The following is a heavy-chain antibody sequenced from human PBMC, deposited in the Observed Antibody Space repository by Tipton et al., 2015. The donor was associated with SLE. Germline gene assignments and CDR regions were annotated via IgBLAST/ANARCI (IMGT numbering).Heavy chain of an antibody. CDR2: IYYSGST. Sequence: TLSLTCTVSGGSISSYYWSWIRLPPGKGLEWIGYIYYSGSTNYNPSLKSRVTISVDTSKNQLSLKLSSVTAADTAVYYCARGWGNIAARTYFDHWGQGTLVTVSS. D-gene: IGHD6-6*01. CDR1: GGSISSYY. V-gene: IGHV4-59*08. J-gene: IGHJ4*02. CDR3: ARGWGNIAARTYFDH.